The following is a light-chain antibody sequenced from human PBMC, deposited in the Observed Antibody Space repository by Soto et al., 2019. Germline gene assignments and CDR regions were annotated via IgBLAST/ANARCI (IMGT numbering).Light chain of an antibody. Sequence: QSALTQPASVSGSPGQSITISCTGTSSDVGAYNYVSWYQQHPGKAPKLMIHEVSNRPSGISNRFSGSKSGHTASLTISGLQAEDEADYYCSAYTRSSTYVFGTETKLTVL. CDR2: EVS. V-gene: IGLV2-14*01. CDR1: SSDVGAYNY. CDR3: SAYTRSSTYV. J-gene: IGLJ1*01.